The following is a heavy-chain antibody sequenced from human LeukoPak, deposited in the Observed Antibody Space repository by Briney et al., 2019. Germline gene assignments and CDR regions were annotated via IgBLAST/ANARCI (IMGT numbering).Heavy chain of an antibody. CDR2: ISSSGSTI. D-gene: IGHD5-24*01. V-gene: IGHV3-48*03. Sequence: PGGSLRLSCAASGFTFSSYEMNWVRQAPGKGLEWVSYISSSGSTIYYADSVKGRFTISRDNSKNTLYLQMNSLRAEDTAVYYCAKDHIRERWLQDSFDYWGQGTLVTVSS. CDR3: AKDHIRERWLQDSFDY. CDR1: GFTFSSYE. J-gene: IGHJ4*02.